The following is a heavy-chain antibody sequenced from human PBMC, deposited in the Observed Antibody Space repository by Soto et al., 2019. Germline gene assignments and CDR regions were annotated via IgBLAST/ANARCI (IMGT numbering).Heavy chain of an antibody. CDR2: IIPIFGTA. J-gene: IGHJ3*02. Sequence: QVQLVQSGAEVKKPGSSVKVSCKASGGTFSSYAISWVRQAPGQGLEWMGGIIPIFGTANYAQKFQGRVTITADEATSTAYMELRSLRSEDTAVYYCARRPLGGIVVVDAFDIWGQGTMVTVSS. V-gene: IGHV1-69*01. D-gene: IGHD3-22*01. CDR1: GGTFSSYA. CDR3: ARRPLGGIVVVDAFDI.